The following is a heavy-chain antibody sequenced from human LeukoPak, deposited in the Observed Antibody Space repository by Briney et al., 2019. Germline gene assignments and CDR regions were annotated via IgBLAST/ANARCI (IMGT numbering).Heavy chain of an antibody. CDR3: ARDGYRSSTSCPWGYYYYGMDV. Sequence: GASVKVSCKASGYTFTGYYMHWVRQAPGQGLEWMGWINPNSGGTNYAQKFQGRVTMTRDTSISTAYMELSRLRSDDTAVYYCARDGYRSSTSCPWGYYYYGMDVWGQGTTVTVSS. CDR1: GYTFTGYY. V-gene: IGHV1-2*02. CDR2: INPNSGGT. J-gene: IGHJ6*02. D-gene: IGHD2-2*03.